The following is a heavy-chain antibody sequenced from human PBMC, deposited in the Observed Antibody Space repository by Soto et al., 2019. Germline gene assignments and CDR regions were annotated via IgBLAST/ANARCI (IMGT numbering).Heavy chain of an antibody. CDR1: GFTFSDYY. CDR3: ARDQPGYSYGYGLGY. J-gene: IGHJ4*02. Sequence: PGGSLRLSCAASGFTFSDYYMNWVRQAPGKGLEWVSSISSSSSYIYYADSVKGRFTISRDNAKNSLYLQMNSLRAEDTAVYYCARDQPGYSYGYGLGYWGQGTLVTVSS. V-gene: IGHV3-21*01. CDR2: ISSSSSYI. D-gene: IGHD5-18*01.